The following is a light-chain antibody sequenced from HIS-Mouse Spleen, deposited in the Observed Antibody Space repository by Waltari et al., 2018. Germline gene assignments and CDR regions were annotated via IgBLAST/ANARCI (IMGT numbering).Light chain of an antibody. CDR2: EGS. Sequence: QSALTQPASVPGSPGQSITIPCTGTSSDVGSYNLVSRYQQHPGKAPKLMIYEGSKRPSGVSNRFSGSKSGNTASLTISGLQAEDEADYYCCSYAGSSTVVFGGGTKLTVL. CDR1: SSDVGSYNL. V-gene: IGLV2-23*01. CDR3: CSYAGSSTVV. J-gene: IGLJ2*01.